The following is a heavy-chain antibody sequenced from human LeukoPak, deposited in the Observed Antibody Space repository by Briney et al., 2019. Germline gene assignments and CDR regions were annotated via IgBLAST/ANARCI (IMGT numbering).Heavy chain of an antibody. CDR3: ASPSGSHPYAFDI. CDR1: GYSISSGYY. D-gene: IGHD1-26*01. V-gene: IGHV4-38-2*01. Sequence: SETLSLTCAVAGYSISSGYYWGWIRQPPGKGLEWIGSIYHSGSTYYNPSLKSRVTISVDTSKNPFSLKLSSVTAADTAVYYCASPSGSHPYAFDIWGQGTMVTVSS. J-gene: IGHJ3*02. CDR2: IYHSGST.